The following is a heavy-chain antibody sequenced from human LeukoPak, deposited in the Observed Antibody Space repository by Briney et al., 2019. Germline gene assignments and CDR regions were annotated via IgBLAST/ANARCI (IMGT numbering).Heavy chain of an antibody. Sequence: SETLSLTCAVYGGSLSGYYWSWIRQPPGKGLEWIGEINHSGSTNYNPSLKSRVTISVDTSKNQFSLKLSSVTAADTAVYYCARGITGPSGYWGQGTLVTVSS. CDR3: ARGITGPSGY. V-gene: IGHV4-34*01. D-gene: IGHD1-1*01. CDR1: GGSLSGYY. J-gene: IGHJ4*02. CDR2: INHSGST.